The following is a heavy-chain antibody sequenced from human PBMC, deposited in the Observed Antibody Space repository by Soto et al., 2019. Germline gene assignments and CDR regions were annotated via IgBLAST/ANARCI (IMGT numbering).Heavy chain of an antibody. D-gene: IGHD3-10*01. V-gene: IGHV3-21*02. CDR1: GLNFSSYS. Sequence: EVKVVESGGGLVKPGGALRLSCAASGLNFSSYSFNWVRQGPGKGLEWIASISTGRGHVFYAASVKGRFTISRDNAKNLLFLQMNSVRADDTAVYYCARDGGARGVTMYGMDVWGQGTTVTVSS. J-gene: IGHJ6*02. CDR3: ARDGGARGVTMYGMDV. CDR2: ISTGRGHV.